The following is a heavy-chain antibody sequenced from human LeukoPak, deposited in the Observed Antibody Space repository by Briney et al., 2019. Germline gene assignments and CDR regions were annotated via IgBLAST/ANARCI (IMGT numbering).Heavy chain of an antibody. CDR3: ATYAAYSSGWYPGLDY. J-gene: IGHJ4*02. D-gene: IGHD6-13*01. Sequence: SETLSLTCTVSGVSITTYYWSWIRQPPGKGLEYIGYIYYSGITNYNPSLKSRVTMSLDTSKNQFSLKLSSVTAADTAVYYCATYAAYSSGWYPGLDYWGQGTLVTVSS. CDR2: IYYSGIT. CDR1: GVSITTYY. V-gene: IGHV4-59*12.